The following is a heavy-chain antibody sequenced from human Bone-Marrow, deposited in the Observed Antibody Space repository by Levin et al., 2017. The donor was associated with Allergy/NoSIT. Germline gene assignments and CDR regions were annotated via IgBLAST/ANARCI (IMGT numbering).Heavy chain of an antibody. D-gene: IGHD4-17*01. V-gene: IGHV3-30-3*01. CDR1: GFTFSNYP. J-gene: IGHJ6*03. Sequence: LSLTCAASGFTFSNYPMHWVRQAPGKGLEWVAVMSGDGTNEYYAASVRGRFTISRDNSKNTLYLQMNSLRPEDTAVYYCARDPMTTVTTDNYYFYMDVWGKGTTVTVSS. CDR3: ARDPMTTVTTDNYYFYMDV. CDR2: MSGDGTNE.